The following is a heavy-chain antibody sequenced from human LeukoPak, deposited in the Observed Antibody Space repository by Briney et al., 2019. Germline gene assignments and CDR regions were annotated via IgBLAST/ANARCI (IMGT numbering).Heavy chain of an antibody. D-gene: IGHD3-16*02. CDR2: INGDNGKT. CDR3: ARVDGVISYGMDV. J-gene: IGHJ6*02. CDR1: GYTFTTYA. Sequence: ASVKVSCKASGYTFTTYAMHWVRQAPGQRPEWMGWINGDNGKTKYSQKLQGRVTMTTDTSTSTAYMELRSLRSDDTAVYYCARVDGVISYGMDVWGQGTTVTVSS. V-gene: IGHV1-3*01.